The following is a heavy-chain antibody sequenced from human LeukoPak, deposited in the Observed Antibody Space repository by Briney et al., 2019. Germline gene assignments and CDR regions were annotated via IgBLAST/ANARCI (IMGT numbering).Heavy chain of an antibody. CDR1: GFTFSSYS. J-gene: IGHJ4*02. V-gene: IGHV3-21*01. CDR3: ARVGYYDILTGYYPPMYFDY. D-gene: IGHD3-9*01. CDR2: ISSSSSYI. Sequence: PGGSLRLSCAASGFTFSSYSMNWVRQAPGKGLEWVSSISSSSSYIYYADSVKGRFTISRDNAKNSLYLQMNSLRAEDTAVYYCARVGYYDILTGYYPPMYFDYWGQGTLVTVSS.